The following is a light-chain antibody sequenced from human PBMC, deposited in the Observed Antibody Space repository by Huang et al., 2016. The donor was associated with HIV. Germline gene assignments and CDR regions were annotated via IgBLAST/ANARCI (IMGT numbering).Light chain of an antibody. Sequence: EIVLSHSSGPLSLSPGERATRSCRASQSISSSSLVWYLQKPGQAPTLRIHGASTRATDIPDRFSGSGSGTDFTLTISRLEPEDFAVYYCHQYGSPPFTFGPGTKVDIK. CDR2: GAS. V-gene: IGKV3-20*01. CDR3: HQYGSPPFT. CDR1: QSISSSS. J-gene: IGKJ3*01.